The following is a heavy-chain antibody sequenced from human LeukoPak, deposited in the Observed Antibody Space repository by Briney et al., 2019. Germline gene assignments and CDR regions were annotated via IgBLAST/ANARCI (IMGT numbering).Heavy chain of an antibody. J-gene: IGHJ4*02. CDR3: IGSGSYSHFDY. CDR1: GGSISSYY. D-gene: IGHD3-10*01. CDR2: IYYSGST. V-gene: IGHV4-59*08. Sequence: PSGTLSLTCTVSGGSISSYYWSWIRQPPGKGLEWIGYIYYSGSTNYNPSLKSRVTISVDTSNNQFSLKLSSVTAADTAVYYCIGSGSYSHFDYWGQGTLVTVSS.